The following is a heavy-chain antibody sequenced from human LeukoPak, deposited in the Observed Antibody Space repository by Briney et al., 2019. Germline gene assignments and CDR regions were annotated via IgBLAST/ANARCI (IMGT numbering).Heavy chain of an antibody. V-gene: IGHV3-23*01. CDR3: AKDAGPRGYCSSTSCYPFDY. J-gene: IGHJ4*02. CDR2: ISGSGCST. Sequence: GGSLRLSCAASGFTFSSYAMSLVRQAPGKGLEWVSAISGSGCSTYYADSVKGRFTISRDNSKNTLYLQMNSLRAEDTAVYYCAKDAGPRGYCSSTSCYPFDYWGQGTLVTVSS. D-gene: IGHD2-2*01. CDR1: GFTFSSYA.